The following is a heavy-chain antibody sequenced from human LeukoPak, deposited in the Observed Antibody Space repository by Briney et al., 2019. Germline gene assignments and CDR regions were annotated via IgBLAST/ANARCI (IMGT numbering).Heavy chain of an antibody. CDR2: INHSGST. Sequence: SETLSLTCAVYGGSFSGYYWSWIRHPPGKGLEWIGEINHSGSTNYNPSLKSRVTISVDTSKNQFSLKLSSVTAADTAVYYCARGQGRGYYYGMDVWGKGTTVTGSS. D-gene: IGHD3-10*01. CDR1: GGSFSGYY. CDR3: ARGQGRGYYYGMDV. J-gene: IGHJ6*04. V-gene: IGHV4-34*01.